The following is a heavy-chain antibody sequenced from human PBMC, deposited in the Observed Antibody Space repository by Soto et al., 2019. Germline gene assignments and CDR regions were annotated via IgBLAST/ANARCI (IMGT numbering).Heavy chain of an antibody. CDR2: IWYDGSNK. D-gene: IGHD3-10*01. Sequence: GGSLRLSCAASGFTFSSYGMHWVRQAPGKGLEWVAVIWYDGSNKYYADSVKGRFTISRDNSKNTLYLQMNSLRAEDTAVYYCARDGKPRDEPKPQQYGMDVWGQGTTVTVSS. J-gene: IGHJ6*02. V-gene: IGHV3-33*01. CDR1: GFTFSSYG. CDR3: ARDGKPRDEPKPQQYGMDV.